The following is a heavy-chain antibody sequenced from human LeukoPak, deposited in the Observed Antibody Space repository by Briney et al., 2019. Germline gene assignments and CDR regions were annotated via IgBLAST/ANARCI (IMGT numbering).Heavy chain of an antibody. CDR2: IFWNDDK. CDR3: AHRHCTITRCYNSFRLGGYYFDD. J-gene: IGHJ4*02. V-gene: IGHV2-5*01. CDR1: GFSLSSSGEG. D-gene: IGHD2-2*02. Sequence: SGPTLVKPSQTLTLTCTFSGFSLSSSGEGVPWIRQPPGKALEWLAVIFWNDDKLYSPSLKSRLTITKDTSKNQVVLTMTNVDPVDTATYYCAHRHCTITRCYNSFRLGGYYFDDWGQGTLVTVSS.